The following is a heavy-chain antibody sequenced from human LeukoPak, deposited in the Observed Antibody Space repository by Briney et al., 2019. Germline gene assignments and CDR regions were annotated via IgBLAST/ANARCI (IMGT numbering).Heavy chain of an antibody. J-gene: IGHJ4*02. CDR1: GFTFSRYS. CDR3: TRDPEALDY. CDR2: IRSSGDTI. V-gene: IGHV3-48*02. Sequence: GGSLRLSCVASGFTFSRYSMNWVRQAPGKGLEWIAYIRSSGDTIYYADSVQGRFTISRDTAKNSLYLQMNILRDEDTAVYYWTRDPEALDYWGQGTLVTVSS.